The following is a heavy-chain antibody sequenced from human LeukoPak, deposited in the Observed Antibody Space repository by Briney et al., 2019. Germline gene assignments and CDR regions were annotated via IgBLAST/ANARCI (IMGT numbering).Heavy chain of an antibody. D-gene: IGHD3-22*01. CDR3: TSDYYDSSGYVDY. V-gene: IGHV3-48*03. CDR1: GFTFSSYE. J-gene: IGHJ4*02. Sequence: GGSLRLSCAASGFTFSSYEMNWVRQAPGKGLEWVSYISSSGSTIYYADSVKGRFTISRDNAKNSLYLQMNSLKTEDTAVYYCTSDYYDSSGYVDYWGQGTLVTVSS. CDR2: ISSSGSTI.